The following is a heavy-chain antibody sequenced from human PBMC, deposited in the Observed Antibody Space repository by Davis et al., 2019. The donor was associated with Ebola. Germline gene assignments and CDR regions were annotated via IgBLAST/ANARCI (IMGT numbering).Heavy chain of an antibody. CDR3: ARASHMDV. Sequence: GESLKISCAASGFTFSSYAMHWVRQAPGKGLEWVAVISYDGSNKYYADSVKGRFTISRDNSKNTLYLQMNSLRAEDTAMYYCARASHMDVWGQGTTVTVSS. CDR2: ISYDGSNK. V-gene: IGHV3-30*04. CDR1: GFTFSSYA. J-gene: IGHJ6*02.